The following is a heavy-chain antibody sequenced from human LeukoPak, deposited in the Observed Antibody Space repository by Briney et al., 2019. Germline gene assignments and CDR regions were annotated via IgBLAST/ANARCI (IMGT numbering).Heavy chain of an antibody. CDR1: GFTFSSYG. CDR3: ARSHQLWFGPNYYYYGMDV. Sequence: GGSLRLSCAASGFTFSSYGMHWVRQAPGKGLEWVAVIWYDGSNKYYADSVKGRFTISRDNSKNTLYLQMNSLRAEDTAVYYCARSHQLWFGPNYYYYGMDVWGQGTTVTVSS. V-gene: IGHV3-33*01. J-gene: IGHJ6*02. D-gene: IGHD3-10*01. CDR2: IWYDGSNK.